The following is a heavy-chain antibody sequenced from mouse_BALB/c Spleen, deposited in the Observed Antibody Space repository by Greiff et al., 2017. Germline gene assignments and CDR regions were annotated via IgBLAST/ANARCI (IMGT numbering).Heavy chain of an antibody. CDR2: IWAGGST. D-gene: IGHD2-14*01. Sequence: VQVVESGPGLVAPSQSLSITCTVSGFSLTSYGVHWVRQPPGKGLEWLGVIWAGGSTNYNSALMSRLSISKDNSKCQVFLKMNSLQTDDTAMYYCAGGNYGYSYWYFDVWGAGTTVTVSA. V-gene: IGHV2-9*02. J-gene: IGHJ1*01. CDR1: GFSLTSYG. CDR3: AGGNYGYSYWYFDV.